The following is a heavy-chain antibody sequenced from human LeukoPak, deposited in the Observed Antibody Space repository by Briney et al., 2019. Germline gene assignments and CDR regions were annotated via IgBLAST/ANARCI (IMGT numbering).Heavy chain of an antibody. D-gene: IGHD3-22*01. Sequence: SQTLSLTCAISGDSVSSKTAAWNWIRQSPSRGLEWLGRTFYRSKWYNDYAVSVASRITIKPDTSTNQFSLQLNSVTPEDTAVYYCASSGYTYESSGFYYGALDIWGQGTVVTVSS. CDR3: ASSGYTYESSGFYYGALDI. CDR1: GDSVSSKTAA. V-gene: IGHV6-1*01. J-gene: IGHJ3*02. CDR2: TFYRSKWYN.